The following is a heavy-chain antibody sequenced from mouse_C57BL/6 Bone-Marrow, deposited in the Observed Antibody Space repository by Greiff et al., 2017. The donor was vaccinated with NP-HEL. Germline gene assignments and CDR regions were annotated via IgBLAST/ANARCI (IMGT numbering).Heavy chain of an antibody. CDR1: GYTFPSYW. V-gene: IGHV1-5*01. D-gene: IGHD2-1*01. CDR2: SETGKSDT. J-gene: IGHJ4*01. CDR3: TIYYGNYDAMDY. Sequence: VQLQQSGTVLARPGASVKMSCKTSGYTFPSYWMHWVKQRPGQGLAWIGGSETGKSDTSYNQKFKGKAKLTAVTSASTAYMELSSLTNEDSAVYYCTIYYGNYDAMDYWGQGTSVTVSS.